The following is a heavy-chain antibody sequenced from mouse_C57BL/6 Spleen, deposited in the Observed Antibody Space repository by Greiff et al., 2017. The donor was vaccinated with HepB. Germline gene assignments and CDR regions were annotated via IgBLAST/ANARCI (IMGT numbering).Heavy chain of an antibody. Sequence: VQLQQPGTELVKPGASVKLSCKASGYTFTSYWMHWVKQRPGQGLEWIGNINPSNGGTNYNEKFKSKATLTVDKSSSTAYMQLSSLTSEDSAVYYCARCDYYDYDYFDDWGQGTTLTVSS. CDR3: ARCDYYDYDYFDD. V-gene: IGHV1-53*01. CDR1: GYTFTSYW. J-gene: IGHJ2*01. D-gene: IGHD2-4*01. CDR2: INPSNGGT.